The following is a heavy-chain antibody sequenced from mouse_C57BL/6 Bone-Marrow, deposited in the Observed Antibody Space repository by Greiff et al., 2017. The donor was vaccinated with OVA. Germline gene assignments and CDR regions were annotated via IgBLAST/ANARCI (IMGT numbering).Heavy chain of an antibody. CDR1: GYTFTSYW. CDR2: IHPNSGST. D-gene: IGHD2-4*01. CDR3: ARFYYDYDRDY. J-gene: IGHJ2*01. V-gene: IGHV1-64*01. Sequence: QVQLQQPGAELVKPGASVKLSCKASGYTFTSYWMHWVKQRPGQGLEWIGMIHPNSGSTNYNEKFKSKATLTVDKSSSTAYMQLSSLTSEDSAVYYCARFYYDYDRDYWGQGTTLTVSS.